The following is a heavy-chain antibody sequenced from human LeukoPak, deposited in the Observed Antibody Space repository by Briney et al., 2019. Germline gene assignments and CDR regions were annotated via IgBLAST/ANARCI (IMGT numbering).Heavy chain of an antibody. CDR2: INSDGSST. Sequence: PGGSLRLSCAASGFTFSSYWMHWVRQAPGKGLVWVSRINSDGSSTSYADSVKGRFTISRDDAKNTLYLQMNSLRAEDTAVYYCARDRGQLWPVHFDYWGQGTLVTVSS. J-gene: IGHJ4*02. V-gene: IGHV3-74*01. CDR1: GFTFSSYW. D-gene: IGHD5-18*01. CDR3: ARDRGQLWPVHFDY.